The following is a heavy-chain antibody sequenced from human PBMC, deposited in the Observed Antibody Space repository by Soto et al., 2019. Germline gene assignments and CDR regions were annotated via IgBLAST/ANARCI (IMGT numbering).Heavy chain of an antibody. CDR3: ARAGGTTVTGLWHFDS. D-gene: IGHD4-17*01. CDR2: IWYDGTQK. J-gene: IGHJ4*02. CDR1: GFTINTYS. V-gene: IGHV3-33*01. Sequence: QVQLEESGGGMVQPGRSLRLSCEASGFTINTYSMHWVRQPPGKGLEWLAAIWYDGTQKYYADSVKGRFIISRDNSKKTLYLEMNSLRAEDTAVYYCARAGGTTVTGLWHFDSWGQGTLVTVSS.